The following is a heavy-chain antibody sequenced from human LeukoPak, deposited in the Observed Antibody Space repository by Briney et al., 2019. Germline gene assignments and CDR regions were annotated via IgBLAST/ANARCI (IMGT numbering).Heavy chain of an antibody. D-gene: IGHD6-19*01. CDR2: INSDGSRT. CDR3: ARAWMVGGTNAFDI. Sequence: PGGSLRLSCAASGFTLSSYWMHWVRQAPGKGLVWVSRINSDGSRTNYADSVKGRFTISRDNAKNSLYLQMNSLRAEDTAVYYCARAWMVGGTNAFDIWGQGTMVTVSS. V-gene: IGHV3-74*01. J-gene: IGHJ3*02. CDR1: GFTLSSYW.